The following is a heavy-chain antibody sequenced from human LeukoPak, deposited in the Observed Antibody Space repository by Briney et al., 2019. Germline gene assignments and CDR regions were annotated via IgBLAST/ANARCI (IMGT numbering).Heavy chain of an antibody. CDR2: MNPNSGNT. CDR1: GYTFTSYD. D-gene: IGHD5-18*01. J-gene: IGHJ6*02. V-gene: IGHV1-8*01. Sequence: ASVKVPCKASGYTFTSYDINWVRQATGQGLEWMGWMNPNSGNTGYAQKFQGRVTMTRNTSISTAYMELSSLRSEDTAVYYCARVLHKLWLFVYYYYGMDVWGQGTTVTVSS. CDR3: ARVLHKLWLFVYYYYGMDV.